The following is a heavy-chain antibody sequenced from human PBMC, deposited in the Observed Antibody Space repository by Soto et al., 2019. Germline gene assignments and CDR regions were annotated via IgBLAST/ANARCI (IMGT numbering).Heavy chain of an antibody. CDR2: INPNSGGT. D-gene: IGHD5-18*01. V-gene: IGHV1-2*04. J-gene: IGHJ6*02. CDR1: GYTFTGYY. CDR3: ARDRAAGIQLWSWGYYYGMDV. Sequence: GASVKVSCKASGYTFTGYYMHWVRQAPGQGLEWMGWINPNSGGTNYAQKFQGWVTMTRDTSISTAYMELSRLRSDDTAVYYCARDRAAGIQLWSWGYYYGMDVWGQGTTVTVSS.